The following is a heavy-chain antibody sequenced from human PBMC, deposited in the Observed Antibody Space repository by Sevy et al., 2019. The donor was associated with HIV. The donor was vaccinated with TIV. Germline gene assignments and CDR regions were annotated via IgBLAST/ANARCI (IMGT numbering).Heavy chain of an antibody. CDR2: ISGSGGST. CDR1: GFTFSSYA. CDR3: AKTLDRITIFGVVSLDY. J-gene: IGHJ4*02. Sequence: GGSLRLSCAASGFTFSSYAMSWVRQAPGKGLEWVSAISGSGGSTYYADSVKGRFTIPRDNSKNTLYLQMNSLRAEDTAVYYCAKTLDRITIFGVVSLDYWGQGTLVTVSS. V-gene: IGHV3-23*01. D-gene: IGHD3-3*01.